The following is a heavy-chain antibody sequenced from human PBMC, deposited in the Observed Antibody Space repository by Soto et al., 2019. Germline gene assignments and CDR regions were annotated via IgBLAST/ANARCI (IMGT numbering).Heavy chain of an antibody. CDR1: GGSISSGGYY. CDR3: ASGVSGWELGAFDI. J-gene: IGHJ3*02. D-gene: IGHD6-19*01. CDR2: IYYSGST. V-gene: IGHV4-31*03. Sequence: QVQLQESGPGLVKPSQTLSLTCTVSGGSISSGGYYWSWIRQHPGKGLEWIGYIYYSGSTYYNPSLKSRVTISVDTSKNQFSLKLSSVTAADTAVYYCASGVSGWELGAFDIWGQGTMVTVSS.